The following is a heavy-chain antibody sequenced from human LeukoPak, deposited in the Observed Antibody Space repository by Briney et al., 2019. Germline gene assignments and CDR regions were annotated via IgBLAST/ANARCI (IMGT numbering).Heavy chain of an antibody. V-gene: IGHV3-15*01. CDR1: GFTLSNAR. CDR3: STGRKQPGVY. Sequence: GGLRLSCADPGFTLSNARMSTVRQAPRKGLERVGRIKSKTDGGTTDYAAPVKGRFTISGDDSKNTLYLQMNSLKTEDTAVYYCSTGRKQPGVYWGQGTRVTVSS. CDR2: IKSKTDGGTT. J-gene: IGHJ4*02. D-gene: IGHD6-13*01.